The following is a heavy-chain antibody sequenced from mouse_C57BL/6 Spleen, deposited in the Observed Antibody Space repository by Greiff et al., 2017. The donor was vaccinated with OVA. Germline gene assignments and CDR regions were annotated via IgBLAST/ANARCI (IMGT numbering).Heavy chain of an antibody. V-gene: IGHV1-42*01. D-gene: IGHD2-12*01. CDR1: GYSFTGYY. J-gene: IGHJ2*01. CDR3: ARSVVTTRDFDY. Sequence: VQLQQSGPELVKPGASVKISCKASGYSFTGYYMNWVKQSPEKSLEWIGEFNPSTGGTTYNQKFKAKATLTVDKSSSTAYMQLKSLTSEDSAVYYWARSVVTTRDFDYWGQGTTLTVSS. CDR2: FNPSTGGT.